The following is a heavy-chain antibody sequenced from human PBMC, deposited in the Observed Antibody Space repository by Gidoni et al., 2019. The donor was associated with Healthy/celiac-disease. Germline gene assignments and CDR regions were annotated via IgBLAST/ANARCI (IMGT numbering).Heavy chain of an antibody. CDR2: ISSSGRTI. Sequence: EVQLVASGGGLVQPGGSLRLSCSASGFPFSSYALNWVRQAPGKGLEWVEEISSSGRTIYYADSGKGRFTISRENAKNSLYRQMNSRRAEDTAVDYCARDSIAAAGTGYYYGMDVWGQGTTVTVSS. CDR3: ARDSIAAAGTGYYYGMDV. V-gene: IGHV3-48*03. J-gene: IGHJ6*02. CDR1: GFPFSSYA. D-gene: IGHD6-13*01.